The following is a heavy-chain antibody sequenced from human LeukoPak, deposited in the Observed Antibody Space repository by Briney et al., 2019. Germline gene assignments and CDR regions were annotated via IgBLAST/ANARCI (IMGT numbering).Heavy chain of an antibody. Sequence: PGGSLRLSCVASGFTFSNYPIQWVRQAPGKGLEWVAVIWYDGSNKYYADSVKGRFTISRDNSKNTLYLQMNSLRAEDTAVYYCARDRAYSGYDSDAFDIWGQGTMVTVSS. J-gene: IGHJ3*02. V-gene: IGHV3-33*08. CDR2: IWYDGSNK. CDR1: GFTFSNYP. D-gene: IGHD5-12*01. CDR3: ARDRAYSGYDSDAFDI.